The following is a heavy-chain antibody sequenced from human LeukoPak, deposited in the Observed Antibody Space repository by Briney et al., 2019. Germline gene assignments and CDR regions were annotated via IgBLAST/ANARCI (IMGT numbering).Heavy chain of an antibody. J-gene: IGHJ4*02. CDR2: INSDGSST. CDR3: VRDNPVSSHFDY. D-gene: IGHD6-6*01. CDR1: GFTFSSYW. Sequence: PGGSLRLSCAASGFTFSSYWMHWVRQAPGKGLVWVSRINSDGSSTSYADSVKGRFTISRDNAKNTLYLQMNSLGAEDTAVYYCVRDNPVSSHFDYWGQGTLVTVSS. V-gene: IGHV3-74*01.